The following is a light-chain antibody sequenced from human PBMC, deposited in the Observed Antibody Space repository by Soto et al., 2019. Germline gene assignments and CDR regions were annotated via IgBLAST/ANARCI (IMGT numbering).Light chain of an antibody. CDR1: QSVSSNY. Sequence: IVLTQSPGTLSLSPGDRGALSCRASQSVSSNYVAWYQQKPGQAPRLLISGASNRATGIPDRFSGSGSGTDFTLTISRLEPEDFAVYYCQQYGSSGTFGQGTKVDIK. CDR3: QQYGSSGT. V-gene: IGKV3-20*01. J-gene: IGKJ1*01. CDR2: GAS.